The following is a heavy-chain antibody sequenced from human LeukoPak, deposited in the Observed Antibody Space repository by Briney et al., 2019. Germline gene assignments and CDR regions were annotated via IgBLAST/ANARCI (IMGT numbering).Heavy chain of an antibody. CDR1: GFSFDDYG. V-gene: IGHV3-20*04. CDR3: ARDGKQQLVDSDYYYYMDV. D-gene: IGHD6-13*01. CDR2: INWNGGST. J-gene: IGHJ6*03. Sequence: PGGSLRLSCAASGFSFDDYGMSWVRQVPGKGLEWVSGINWNGGSTGCADSVKGRFTISRDNAKNSLYLQMNSLRAEDTALYYCARDGKQQLVDSDYYYYMDVWGKGTTVTVSS.